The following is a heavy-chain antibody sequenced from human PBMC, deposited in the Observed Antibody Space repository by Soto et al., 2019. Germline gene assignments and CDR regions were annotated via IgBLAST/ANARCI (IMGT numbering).Heavy chain of an antibody. D-gene: IGHD2-8*01. CDR2: ISSSGTTI. CDR1: EFTFSSYE. J-gene: IGHJ6*02. Sequence: EVQLVESGGGLVQPGGSLRLSCAASEFTFSSYEMNWVRQAPGKGLEWVSYISSSGTTIYYADSVKGRFTISRDNAKNSLYLQMNSLRAEDTAVYYCAGVAPPTAREWGGMDVWGQGTTVIVSS. V-gene: IGHV3-48*03. CDR3: AGVAPPTAREWGGMDV.